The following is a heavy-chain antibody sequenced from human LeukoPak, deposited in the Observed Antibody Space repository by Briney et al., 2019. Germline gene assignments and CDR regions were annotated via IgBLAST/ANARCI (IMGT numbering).Heavy chain of an antibody. D-gene: IGHD6-19*01. J-gene: IGHJ4*02. V-gene: IGHV3-53*04. CDR1: GFTVSSDY. Sequence: GGSLRLSCAASGFTVSSDYMSWVRPAPGEGLEWVSVIYSGGSTYYADSVKGRFTISRHNSKNTLYLQMNSLRAEDTAVYYCARAPEWLIFDYWGQGTLVTVSS. CDR2: IYSGGST. CDR3: ARAPEWLIFDY.